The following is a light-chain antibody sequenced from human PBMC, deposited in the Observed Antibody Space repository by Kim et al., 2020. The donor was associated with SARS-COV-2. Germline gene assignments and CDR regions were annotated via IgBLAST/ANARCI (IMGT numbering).Light chain of an antibody. J-gene: IGKJ1*01. CDR2: LGS. Sequence: ASISCRSSQSLLHSSGYNSLDWYLQKPGQSPRLLIYLGSYRASGVPDRFSGRGSGTDFTLEISKVEAEDVGVYFCMQTLQTPPWTFGQGTKVDIK. V-gene: IGKV2-28*01. CDR1: QSLLHSSGYNS. CDR3: MQTLQTPPWT.